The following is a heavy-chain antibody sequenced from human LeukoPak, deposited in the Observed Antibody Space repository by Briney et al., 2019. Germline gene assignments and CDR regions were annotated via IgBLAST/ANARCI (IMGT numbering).Heavy chain of an antibody. D-gene: IGHD2-2*01. CDR1: GGTFSSYT. V-gene: IGHV1-69*02. Sequence: SVKVSCKASGGTFSSYTISWVRQAPGQGLEWMGMIIPIFGIANYAQKFQGRVTITADKSTSTAYMDLSSLRSEDTAVYYCASEYQLLNYYYYGMDVWGRGTTVTVSS. J-gene: IGHJ6*02. CDR3: ASEYQLLNYYYYGMDV. CDR2: IIPIFGIA.